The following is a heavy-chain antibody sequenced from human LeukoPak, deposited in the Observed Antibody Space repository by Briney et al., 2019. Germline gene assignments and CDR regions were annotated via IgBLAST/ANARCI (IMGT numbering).Heavy chain of an antibody. D-gene: IGHD2-8*01. J-gene: IGHJ4*02. CDR1: GYTFTSYY. CDR2: INPSGGST. Sequence: ASVKVSCTASGYTFTSYYMHWVRQAPRQGLEWMGIINPSGGSTSYAQKFQGRVTMTRDTSTSTLYMELRSLRSAGTAVYCCALAAWSNGVDYWGQGTLVTVSS. CDR3: ALAAWSNGVDY. V-gene: IGHV1-46*01.